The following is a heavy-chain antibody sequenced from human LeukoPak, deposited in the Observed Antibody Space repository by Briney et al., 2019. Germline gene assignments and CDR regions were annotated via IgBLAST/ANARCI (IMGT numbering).Heavy chain of an antibody. J-gene: IGHJ3*02. V-gene: IGHV4-4*02. CDR2: IYYSGST. D-gene: IGHD3-10*01. Sequence: SETLSLTCAVSGGSISSSNWWSWVRQPPGKGLEWIGEIYYSGSTNYNPSLKSRVTISVDTSKNQFSLKLSSVTAADTAVYYCARAGKDYYYGSGSYYIYAFDIWGQGTMVTVSS. CDR1: GGSISSSNW. CDR3: ARAGKDYYYGSGSYYIYAFDI.